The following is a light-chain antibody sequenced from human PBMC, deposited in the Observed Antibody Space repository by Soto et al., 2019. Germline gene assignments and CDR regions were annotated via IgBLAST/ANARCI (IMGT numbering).Light chain of an antibody. J-gene: IGKJ1*01. CDR3: QQYNNWPRT. CDR1: QSVSSN. CDR2: GAS. V-gene: IGKV3-15*01. Sequence: IVLTQSPDTLSVSPGVRATLSCRASQSVSSNLAWYQQKPGQAPRLLIYGASTRATGIPARFSGSGSGTEFTLTISSLQSEDFAVYYCQQYNNWPRTFGQGTKVEIK.